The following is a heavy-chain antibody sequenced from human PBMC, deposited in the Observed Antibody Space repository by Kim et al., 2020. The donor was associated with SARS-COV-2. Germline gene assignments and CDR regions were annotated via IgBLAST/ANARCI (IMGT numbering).Heavy chain of an antibody. J-gene: IGHJ4*02. CDR2: INHSGST. CDR1: GGSFSGYY. V-gene: IGHV4-34*01. D-gene: IGHD2-15*01. CDR3: ARSARRMLRYFDY. Sequence: SETLSLTCAVYGGSFSGYYWSWIRQPPGKGLEWIGEINHSGSTNYNPSLKSRVTISVDTSKNQFSLKLSSVTAADTAVYYCARSARRMLRYFDYWGQGTLVTVSS.